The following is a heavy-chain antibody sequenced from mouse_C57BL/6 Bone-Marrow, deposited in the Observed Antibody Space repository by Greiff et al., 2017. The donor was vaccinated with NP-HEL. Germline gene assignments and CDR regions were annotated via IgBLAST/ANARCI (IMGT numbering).Heavy chain of an antibody. J-gene: IGHJ1*03. CDR3: ARDPYDYDGDWYFDV. CDR1: GFTFSDFY. V-gene: IGHV7-1*01. CDR2: SRNKANDYTT. D-gene: IGHD2-4*01. Sequence: EVMLVESGGGLVQSGRSLRLSCATSGFTFSDFYMEWVRQAPGKGLEWIAASRNKANDYTTEYSASVKGRFIVSRDTSQSILYLQMNALRAEDTAIYYCARDPYDYDGDWYFDVWGTGTTVTVSS.